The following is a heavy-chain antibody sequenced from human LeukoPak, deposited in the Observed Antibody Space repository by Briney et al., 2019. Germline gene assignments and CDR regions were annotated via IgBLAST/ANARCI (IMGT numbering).Heavy chain of an antibody. J-gene: IGHJ5*02. CDR2: IYYSEST. V-gene: IGHV4-39*07. Sequence: SETLSLTCTLSGGSISSSSYYWAWIRQPPGKGLEWIGTIYYSESTHYDPSLKSRVTISIDTSRKQFSLRLTSVTAEDTAVYYCARDPAGVYSSSYNWFDPWGQGTLVTVSS. CDR3: ARDPAGVYSSSYNWFDP. CDR1: GGSISSSSYY. D-gene: IGHD6-6*01.